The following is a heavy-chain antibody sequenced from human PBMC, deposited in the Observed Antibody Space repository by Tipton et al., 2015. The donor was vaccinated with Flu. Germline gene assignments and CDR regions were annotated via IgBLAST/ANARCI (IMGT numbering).Heavy chain of an antibody. CDR3: ARDPSLGMPDYFDY. V-gene: IGHV4-38-2*02. Sequence: GLVKPSETLSLTCAVYGDSISSRYYWAWIRQPPGKGLEWIGNIHRSGSFKSNPSLKSRVTISADSSKKQFSLHLRSVTAADTAVYYCARDPSLGMPDYFDYWGQGTLVTAS. CDR2: IHRSGSF. D-gene: IGHD2-2*01. J-gene: IGHJ4*02. CDR1: GDSISSRYY.